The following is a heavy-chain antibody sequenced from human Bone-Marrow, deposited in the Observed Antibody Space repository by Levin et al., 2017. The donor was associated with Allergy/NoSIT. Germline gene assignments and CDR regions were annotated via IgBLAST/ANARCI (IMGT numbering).Heavy chain of an antibody. Sequence: PGGSLRLSCAASGFTFSSYAMSWVRQAPGKGLEWVSAISGSGGSTYYADSVKGRFTISRDNSKNTLYLQMNSLRAEDTAVYYCAKEGVGAVTPSGLGLAVVMDVWGHGTKVTV. CDR2: ISGSGGST. J-gene: IGHJ6*02. CDR3: AKEGVGAVTPSGLGLAVVMDV. CDR1: GFTFSSYA. V-gene: IGHV3-23*01. D-gene: IGHD4-11*01.